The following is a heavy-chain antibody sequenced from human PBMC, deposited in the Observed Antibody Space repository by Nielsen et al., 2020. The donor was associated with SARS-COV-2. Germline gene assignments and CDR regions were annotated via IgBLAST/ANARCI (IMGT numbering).Heavy chain of an antibody. CDR2: ISYDGSNK. CDR1: GFTFSSYG. D-gene: IGHD2-21*01. Sequence: LSLTCAASGFTFSSYGMHWVRQAPGKGLEWVAVISYDGSNKYYADSVKGRFTISRDNSKNTLYLQMNSLRAEDTAVYYCAKSGGGEGSEYFQHWGQGTLVTVSS. CDR3: AKSGGGEGSEYFQH. V-gene: IGHV3-30*18. J-gene: IGHJ1*01.